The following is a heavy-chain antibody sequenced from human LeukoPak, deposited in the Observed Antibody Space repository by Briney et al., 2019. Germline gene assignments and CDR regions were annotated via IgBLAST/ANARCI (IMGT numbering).Heavy chain of an antibody. D-gene: IGHD1-7*01. CDR2: INPNSGGT. J-gene: IGHJ6*03. CDR3: ARAPSWNYNRYYYYYVDV. V-gene: IGHV1-2*02. CDR1: GYTFTDYY. Sequence: ASVKVSCKASGYTFTDYYIHWVRQAPGQGLEWMGWINPNSGGTNYAQKFQGRVTITRNTSISTAYMELSSLRSEDTAVYYCARAPSWNYNRYYYYYVDVWGRGTTVTVSS.